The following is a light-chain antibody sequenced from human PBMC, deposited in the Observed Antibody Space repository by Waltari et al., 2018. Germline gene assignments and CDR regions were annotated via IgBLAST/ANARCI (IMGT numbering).Light chain of an antibody. Sequence: IQLTQSPSSLSASVGDRVIITCRASQGIGSSLAWYQQKPGKAPKLLIHTTTTLQSGVPSRFSGSGTGTDFTLTINSLQPEDFATYFCQQLNSYPPTFGQGTKLEI. CDR1: QGIGSS. V-gene: IGKV1-9*01. CDR2: TTT. CDR3: QQLNSYPPT. J-gene: IGKJ2*01.